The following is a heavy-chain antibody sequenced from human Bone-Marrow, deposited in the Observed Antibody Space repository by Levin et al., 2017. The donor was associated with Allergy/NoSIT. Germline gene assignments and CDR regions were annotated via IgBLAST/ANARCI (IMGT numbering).Heavy chain of an antibody. CDR2: IGTAGDT. CDR3: ARAFRYSSGSYFFDY. Sequence: SCAASGFTFSSYDMHWVRQATGKGLEWVSAIGTAGDTYYPGSVKGRFTISRENAKNSLYLQMNSLRAGDTAVFYCARAFRYSSGSYFFDYWGQGTLVTVSS. V-gene: IGHV3-13*01. J-gene: IGHJ4*02. D-gene: IGHD6-19*01. CDR1: GFTFSSYD.